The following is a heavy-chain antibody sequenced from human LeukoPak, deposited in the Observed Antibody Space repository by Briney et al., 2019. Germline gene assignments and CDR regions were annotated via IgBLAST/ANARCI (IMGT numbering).Heavy chain of an antibody. CDR1: GYSISSGYY. J-gene: IGHJ4*02. D-gene: IGHD2-15*01. V-gene: IGHV4-38-2*02. CDR2: NYHSGST. Sequence: SETLSLTCAVSGYSISSGYYWGWIRQPPGKGLEWIGSNYHSGSTYYNPSLKSRVTISVDKSKNQFSLKLSSVTAADTAVYYCARDGCSGGSLYGGSDYWGQGPLVTVSS. CDR3: ARDGCSGGSLYGGSDY.